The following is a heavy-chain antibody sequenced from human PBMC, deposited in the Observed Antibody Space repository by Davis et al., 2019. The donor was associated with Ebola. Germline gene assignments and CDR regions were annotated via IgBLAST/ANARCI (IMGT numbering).Heavy chain of an antibody. J-gene: IGHJ6*02. CDR2: ISSSGGST. Sequence: GGSLRLSCAASGFTFSVYYMSWIRQAPGKGLKYVSAISSSGGSTYYADSVKGRFTISRDSSKNTLHLQMSSLRAEDMAVYYCVKGSGSYFNYYGMDVWGQGTTVTVSS. CDR3: VKGSGSYFNYYGMDV. V-gene: IGHV3-64D*06. D-gene: IGHD3-10*01. CDR1: GFTFSVYY.